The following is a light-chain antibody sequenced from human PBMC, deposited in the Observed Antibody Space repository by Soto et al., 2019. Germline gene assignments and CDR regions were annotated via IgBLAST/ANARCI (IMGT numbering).Light chain of an antibody. V-gene: IGKV1-39*01. Sequence: SEMTQSPPSLSGSXGDIVTITCRASQGISTYLNLYQKKPGKAPKLLIYAASSLQSGVPSSFSGSGSETDFTLTISSLQPEDFATYSCQQSYSTTWTFGQGTKVDIK. CDR2: AAS. CDR1: QGISTY. CDR3: QQSYSTTWT. J-gene: IGKJ1*01.